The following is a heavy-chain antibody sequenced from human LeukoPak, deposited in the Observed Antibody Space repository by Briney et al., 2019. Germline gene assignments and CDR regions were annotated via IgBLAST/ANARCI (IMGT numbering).Heavy chain of an antibody. CDR3: ARTELYSYDFDY. Sequence: GASVKVSCKASGGTFSSYAISWVRQAPGQGLEWMGRIIPIFGTANYAQKFQGRVTITTDESTSTAYMELSSLRSGDTAVYYCARTELYSYDFDYWGQGTLVTVSS. CDR2: IIPIFGTA. V-gene: IGHV1-69*05. CDR1: GGTFSSYA. J-gene: IGHJ4*02. D-gene: IGHD5-18*01.